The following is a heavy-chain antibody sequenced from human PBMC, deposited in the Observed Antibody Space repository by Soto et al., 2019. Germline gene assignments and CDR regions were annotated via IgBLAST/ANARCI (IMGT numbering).Heavy chain of an antibody. J-gene: IGHJ4*02. CDR2: VSHDGRNT. D-gene: IGHD6-19*01. Sequence: VQLVESGGGVVQPGRSLRLSCAASGFTFSDYAMHWVRQAPGKGLEWVAVVSHDGRNTHYADSVKGRFTISRDSSMNTVSLEMTSLSAEDRAVYYCAKGGRQWLVTSDFNYWGQGAVVTVSS. V-gene: IGHV3-30*18. CDR3: AKGGRQWLVTSDFNY. CDR1: GFTFSDYA.